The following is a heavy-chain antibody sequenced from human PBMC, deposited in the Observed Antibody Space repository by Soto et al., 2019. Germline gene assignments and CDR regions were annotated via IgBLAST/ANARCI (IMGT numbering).Heavy chain of an antibody. CDR3: ARGITTVANWFDP. D-gene: IGHD4-17*01. Sequence: PSGTLSLTCTVSGGSIFSGGSYWSWIRQHPGKGLGWIGYIYYSGRAYYNPSLKSRATISVDMSKNQFSLNLTSVTAAHTAVYYCARGITTVANWFDPWGHGILVTVPS. V-gene: IGHV4-31*03. CDR2: IYYSGRA. CDR1: GGSIFSGGSY. J-gene: IGHJ5*02.